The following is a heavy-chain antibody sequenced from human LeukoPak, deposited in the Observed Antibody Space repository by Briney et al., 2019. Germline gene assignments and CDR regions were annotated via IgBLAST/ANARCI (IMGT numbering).Heavy chain of an antibody. CDR1: GYTFTSYY. J-gene: IGHJ4*02. Sequence: ASVKVSCKASGYTFTSYYMHWVRQAPGQGLEWMGIINPSGGSTSYAQEFQGRVTMTRDTSTSTVYMELSSLRSEDTAVYYCARDLIRADYDILTGYYDYWGQGTLVTVSS. D-gene: IGHD3-9*01. CDR2: INPSGGST. CDR3: ARDLIRADYDILTGYYDY. V-gene: IGHV1-46*01.